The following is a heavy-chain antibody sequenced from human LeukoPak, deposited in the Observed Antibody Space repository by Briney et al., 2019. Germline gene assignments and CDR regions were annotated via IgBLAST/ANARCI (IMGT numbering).Heavy chain of an antibody. Sequence: GESLKISCAASGFTFSSYEMNWVRQAPGKGLEWVSYISSSGSTIYYADSVKGRFTISRDNAKNSLYLQMNSLRAEDTAVYYCARDYDSSGYYGPYFDYWGQGTLVTVSS. D-gene: IGHD3-22*01. CDR1: GFTFSSYE. J-gene: IGHJ4*02. V-gene: IGHV3-48*03. CDR3: ARDYDSSGYYGPYFDY. CDR2: ISSSGSTI.